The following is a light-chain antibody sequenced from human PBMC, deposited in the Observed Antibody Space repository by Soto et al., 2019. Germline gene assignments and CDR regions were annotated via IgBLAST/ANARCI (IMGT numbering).Light chain of an antibody. CDR1: QSLANSF. J-gene: IGKJ4*01. CDR3: QQFSSYPPT. CDR2: DAS. Sequence: EIVLTQSPGTLSLSPGERATLSCRASQSLANSFIAWYQQKPGQAPRLLIYDASSRATGIPDRFSGGGSGTDFTLTISRLEPEDFAVYYCQQFSSYPPTFGGGTKVDIK. V-gene: IGKV3-20*01.